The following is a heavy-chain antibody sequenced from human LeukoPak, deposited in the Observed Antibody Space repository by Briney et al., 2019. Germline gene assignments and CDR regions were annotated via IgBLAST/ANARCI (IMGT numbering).Heavy chain of an antibody. V-gene: IGHV4-59*08. D-gene: IGHD3-10*01. CDR1: GGSISSYY. CDR3: ARQGAYYYGSGSSPVDY. Sequence: SETLSLTCTVSGGSISSYYWSWIRQPPGKGLEWIGYIYYSGSTNYNPSLKSRVTISVDTSKNQFSLKLSSVTAADTAVYYCARQGAYYYGSGSSPVDYWGQETLVTVSS. J-gene: IGHJ4*02. CDR2: IYYSGST.